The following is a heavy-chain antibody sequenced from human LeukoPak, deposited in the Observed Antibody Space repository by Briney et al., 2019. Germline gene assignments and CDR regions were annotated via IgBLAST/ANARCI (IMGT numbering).Heavy chain of an antibody. Sequence: GGSLRLSCVASGLTFSSYWMSWVRQAPGKGLEWVANIKQDGGEKYYVDSVKGRFTISRDNAKSSLYLQMNSLRAEDTAVYYCVRDDDGPDNGLDYWGQGTLVTVSS. D-gene: IGHD1-14*01. CDR1: GLTFSSYW. CDR2: IKQDGGEK. CDR3: VRDDDGPDNGLDY. V-gene: IGHV3-7*01. J-gene: IGHJ4*02.